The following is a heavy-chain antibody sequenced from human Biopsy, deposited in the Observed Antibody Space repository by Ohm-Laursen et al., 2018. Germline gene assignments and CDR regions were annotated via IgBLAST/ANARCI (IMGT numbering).Heavy chain of an antibody. CDR2: INPDGSVK. Sequence: SLRLSCSASGFTFRDCGMLWVRQAPGKGLEWVANINPDGSVKYFADSVKGRFTISRDNAENSMYLQMSSLTVDDTAVYYCARDERWGQGTLVTVSS. J-gene: IGHJ4*02. D-gene: IGHD5-24*01. V-gene: IGHV3-7*01. CDR1: GFTFRDCG. CDR3: ARDER.